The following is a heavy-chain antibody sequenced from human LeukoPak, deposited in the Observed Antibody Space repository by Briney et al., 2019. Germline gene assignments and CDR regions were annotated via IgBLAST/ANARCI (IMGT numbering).Heavy chain of an antibody. CDR3: ARDRASAGGFDY. Sequence: SETLSLTCAVSGGSISPYYWSWIRQPPGKGLEWIGYIYYSGTTNYNPSLQSRVTISVATSKNQFSLKLSSVTAADTALYYCARDRASAGGFDYWGQGTLVTVSS. J-gene: IGHJ4*02. CDR2: IYYSGTT. V-gene: IGHV4-59*01. D-gene: IGHD2-15*01. CDR1: GGSISPYY.